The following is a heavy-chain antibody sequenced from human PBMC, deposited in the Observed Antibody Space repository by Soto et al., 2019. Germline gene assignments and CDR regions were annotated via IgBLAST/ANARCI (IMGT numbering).Heavy chain of an antibody. CDR2: ISASGVST. CDR1: GFIFNNDA. CDR3: AKVPLRPYYFDY. Sequence: GGPLRLPCAASGFIFNNDAMNSYRHSPVEGLQWVAGISASGVSTYYADSVKGRFIISRDNSKNPLFLQMNSLRAEDTAIYYCAKVPLRPYYFDYWGLGTLVTVSS. D-gene: IGHD4-17*01. V-gene: IGHV3-23*01. J-gene: IGHJ4*02.